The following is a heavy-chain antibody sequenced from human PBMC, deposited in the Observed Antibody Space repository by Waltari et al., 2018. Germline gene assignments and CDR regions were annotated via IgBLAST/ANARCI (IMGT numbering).Heavy chain of an antibody. CDR1: GYTFTGYY. J-gene: IGHJ5*02. D-gene: IGHD3-10*01. CDR3: ARKLRTGSSYNWFDP. CDR2: INPNSGGT. V-gene: IGHV1-2*02. Sequence: QVQLVQSGAEVKKPGASVKVSCKASGYTFTGYYMHWVRQAPGQGLEWMGWINPNSGGTNYAQKVQGRGTMARDTSISTAYMELSRLRADDTAVYYGARKLRTGSSYNWFDPWGQGTLVIVSS.